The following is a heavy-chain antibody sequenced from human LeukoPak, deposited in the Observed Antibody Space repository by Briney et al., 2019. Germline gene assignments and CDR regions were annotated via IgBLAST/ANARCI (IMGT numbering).Heavy chain of an antibody. J-gene: IGHJ6*03. CDR3: ARRGTYGGNLFYYYMDV. V-gene: IGHV3-21*01. Sequence: GGSLGLSCAASGFTFSSYSMNWVRQAPGKGLEWVSSISSSSSYIYYADSVKGRFTISRDNAKNSLYLQINSLRAEDTAVYYCARRGTYGGNLFYYYMDVWGKGTTVTVSS. D-gene: IGHD4-23*01. CDR1: GFTFSSYS. CDR2: ISSSSSYI.